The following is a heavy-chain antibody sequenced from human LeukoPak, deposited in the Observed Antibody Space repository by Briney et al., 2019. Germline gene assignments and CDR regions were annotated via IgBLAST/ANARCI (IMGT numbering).Heavy chain of an antibody. J-gene: IGHJ6*03. CDR1: GYTFNNHD. Sequence: ASAKVSSKASGYTFNNHDINWVRQAPGRGLEWMGWINTYSANTNYAQEFQGRVIMTTDTSTSTAYMEMRSLRSDDTAVYYCAREGGIARPPYLYYYIDVWGKGTAVTVSS. CDR3: AREGGIARPPYLYYYIDV. CDR2: INTYSANT. V-gene: IGHV1-18*01. D-gene: IGHD6-6*01.